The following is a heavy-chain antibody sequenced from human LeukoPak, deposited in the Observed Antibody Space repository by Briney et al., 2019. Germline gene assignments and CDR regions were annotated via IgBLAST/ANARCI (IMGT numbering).Heavy chain of an antibody. CDR2: IYYSGST. CDR3: ARLNKWLVRKITFDY. J-gene: IGHJ4*02. D-gene: IGHD6-19*01. V-gene: IGHV4-39*07. CDR1: GGSISSSSYY. Sequence: PSETLSLTCTVSGGSISSSSYYWGWIRQPPGKGLEWIGSIYYSGSTYYNPSLKSRVTISVDTSKNQFSLKLSSVTAADTAVYYCARLNKWLVRKITFDYWGQGTLVTVSS.